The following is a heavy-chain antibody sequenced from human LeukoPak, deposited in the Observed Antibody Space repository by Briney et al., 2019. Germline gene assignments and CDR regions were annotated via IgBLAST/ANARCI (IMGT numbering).Heavy chain of an antibody. J-gene: IGHJ5*02. V-gene: IGHV3-23*01. CDR1: GFTFPHHA. Sequence: ESGGDLVHPGGSLRLSCAASGFTFPHHALNWVRQAPGKGLEWVSLISTSGDSSYYADSVKGRFVISRDNSKDMVFLQMDGLRADDTAIYFCARGTPTLDLWGQGTMVTVSS. CDR2: ISTSGDSS. CDR3: ARGTPTLDL.